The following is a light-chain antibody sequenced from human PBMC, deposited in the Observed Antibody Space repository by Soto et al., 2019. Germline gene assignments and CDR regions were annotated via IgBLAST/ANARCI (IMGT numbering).Light chain of an antibody. CDR1: QSVSAGY. CDR2: GAS. V-gene: IGKV3-20*01. Sequence: EIVLTQSPGTLSLSPGESATLSCRASQSVSAGYLTWYQQKPGQAPRLLIFGASSRATGVPDRFSGSGSETDFTLTISSLQPEDFATYYCQQSYRTPYTFGQGTKLETK. CDR3: QQSYRTPYT. J-gene: IGKJ2*01.